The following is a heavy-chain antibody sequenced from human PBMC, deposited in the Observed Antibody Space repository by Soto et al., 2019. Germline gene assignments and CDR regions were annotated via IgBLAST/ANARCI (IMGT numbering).Heavy chain of an antibody. D-gene: IGHD3-3*01. V-gene: IGHV3-33*01. Sequence: QVQLVESGGGVVQPGRSLRLSCAASGFTFSSYGMHWVRDAPGKGLEWVAVRWYDGSNKYYADSVKGRFTISRDNAKNTLYLQMNSLRAEDTAVYYCARHSPIAIFGLVIGYDDLDNCGQGTMVTVSS. CDR1: GFTFSSYG. J-gene: IGHJ3*02. CDR3: ARHSPIAIFGLVIGYDDLDN. CDR2: RWYDGSNK.